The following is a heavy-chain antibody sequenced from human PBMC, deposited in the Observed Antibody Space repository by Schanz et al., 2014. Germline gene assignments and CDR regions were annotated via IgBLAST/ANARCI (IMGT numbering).Heavy chain of an antibody. CDR2: ISHSGGST. Sequence: VQLVESGGGVVQFGRSLRLSCVASGFTFSSYAMTWVRQAPGKGLEWVSSISHSGGSTYYADSVKGRFTISRDNSKNTLYLQMNSLRAEDTAVYYCAKDPSHGDYDYYFDYWGQGTLVTVSS. J-gene: IGHJ4*02. D-gene: IGHD3-22*01. CDR1: GFTFSSYA. V-gene: IGHV3-23*04. CDR3: AKDPSHGDYDYYFDY.